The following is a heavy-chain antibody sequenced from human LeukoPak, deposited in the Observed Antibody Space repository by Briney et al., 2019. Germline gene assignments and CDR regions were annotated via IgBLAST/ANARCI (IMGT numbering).Heavy chain of an antibody. D-gene: IGHD2-2*02. CDR2: IKQDGSEK. J-gene: IGHJ6*04. Sequence: GGSLSLSCVASGFTFSSYWMSWVRQAPGKGLEWVANIKQDGSEKYYVDSVKGRFTISRDNAKNSLYLQVNSLRAEDTAVYYCARDQRPVPAAINYYYGMHVWGKGTTVTVSS. CDR3: ARDQRPVPAAINYYYGMHV. CDR1: GFTFSSYW. V-gene: IGHV3-7*03.